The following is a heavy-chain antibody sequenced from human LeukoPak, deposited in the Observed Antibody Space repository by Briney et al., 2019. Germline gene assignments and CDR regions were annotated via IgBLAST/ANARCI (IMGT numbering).Heavy chain of an antibody. CDR3: AGSSIAAQNWGNYYYYYMDV. CDR1: GGSISSGSYY. CDR2: IYTSGST. J-gene: IGHJ6*03. V-gene: IGHV4-61*02. D-gene: IGHD6-6*01. Sequence: SETLSLTCTVSGGSISSGSYYWSWIRQPAGKGLEWIGRIYTSGSTNYNPSLKSRVTISVDTSKNQFSLKLSSVTAADTAVYYCAGSSIAAQNWGNYYYYYMDVWGKGTTVTVSS.